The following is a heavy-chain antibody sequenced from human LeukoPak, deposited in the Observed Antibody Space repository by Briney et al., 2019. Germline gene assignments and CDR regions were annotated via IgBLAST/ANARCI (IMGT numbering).Heavy chain of an antibody. V-gene: IGHV1-2*02. Sequence: ASVKVSCKASGYTFTGYYMHWVRQAPGQGLEWMGWINPNSGGTNYAQKFQGRVTMTRDTSISTAYMELSRLRSDDTAVYYCARDLVAVHYNDSSGYYYYGMDVWGQGTTVTVSS. J-gene: IGHJ6*02. CDR1: GYTFTGYY. CDR2: INPNSGGT. D-gene: IGHD3-22*01. CDR3: ARDLVAVHYNDSSGYYYYGMDV.